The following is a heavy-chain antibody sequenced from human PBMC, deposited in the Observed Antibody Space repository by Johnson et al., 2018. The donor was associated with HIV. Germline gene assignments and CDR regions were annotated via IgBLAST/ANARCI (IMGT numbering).Heavy chain of an antibody. D-gene: IGHD1-26*01. V-gene: IGHV3-9*01. J-gene: IGHJ3*02. CDR2: ISCNSGSI. CDR1: GFTFDDYA. CDR3: TSDRRGSSGAFDI. Sequence: EVQLVESGGGLVQPGRSLRLSCAASGFTFDDYAMHWVRQAPGKGLEWVSGISCNSGSIAYADSVKGRFTISRDNAKNSLYLQMNSLRAEDTALYYCTSDRRGSSGAFDIWGQGTMVTVSS.